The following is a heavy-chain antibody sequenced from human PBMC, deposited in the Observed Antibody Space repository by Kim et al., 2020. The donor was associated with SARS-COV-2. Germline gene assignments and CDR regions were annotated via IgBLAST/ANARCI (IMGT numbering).Heavy chain of an antibody. V-gene: IGHV4-59*01. CDR3: ARERIAAASIFDY. D-gene: IGHD6-13*01. Sequence: SETLSLTCTVSGGSISSYYWSWIRQPPGKGLEWIGYIYYSGSTNYNPSLKSRVTISVDTSKNQFSLKLSSVTAADTAVYYCARERIAAASIFDYWGQGTL. CDR2: IYYSGST. J-gene: IGHJ4*02. CDR1: GGSISSYY.